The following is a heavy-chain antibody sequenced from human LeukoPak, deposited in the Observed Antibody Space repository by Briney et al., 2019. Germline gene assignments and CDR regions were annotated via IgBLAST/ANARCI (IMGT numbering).Heavy chain of an antibody. D-gene: IGHD6-19*01. Sequence: GGSLRLSCAASGFTFGSYAMNWVRQAPGKGLEWVSDISGSGGTTHYADSVKGRFTISRDNSKNALSLQTNSLRAEDTAVYYCAKDPVIAVAGTGYFDYWGQGTLVTVSS. CDR1: GFTFGSYA. CDR2: ISGSGGTT. CDR3: AKDPVIAVAGTGYFDY. V-gene: IGHV3-23*01. J-gene: IGHJ4*02.